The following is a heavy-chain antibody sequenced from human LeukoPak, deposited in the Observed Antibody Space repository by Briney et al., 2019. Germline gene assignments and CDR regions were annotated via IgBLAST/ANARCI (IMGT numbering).Heavy chain of an antibody. CDR2: ISGSTSSI. D-gene: IGHD5-12*01. J-gene: IGHJ4*02. CDR1: GFTFSNYN. CDR3: ARGHSGYDFRVY. V-gene: IGHV3-48*01. Sequence: GGSLRLSCAASGFTFSNYNINWVRQAPGKGLEWLSFISGSTSSIYYADSVKGRFTISRDNAKNSLFLQMNSLRAEDSAVYYCARGHSGYDFRVYWGQGILVTVSS.